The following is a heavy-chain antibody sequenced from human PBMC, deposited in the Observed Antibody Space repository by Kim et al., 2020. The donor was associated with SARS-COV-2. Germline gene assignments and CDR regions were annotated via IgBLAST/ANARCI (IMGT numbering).Heavy chain of an antibody. V-gene: IGHV3-74*01. CDR1: GFTFRNDW. CDR3: VDYCSSGSCFPS. D-gene: IGHD2-15*01. CDR2: INGDGSSS. Sequence: GGSLRLSCAASGFTFRNDWMHWVRQAPGKGLVWGSGINGDGSSSIYVDTVKGRFTISRDNAKNTLYLQMNMMSAEDTGVDDCVDYCSSGSCFPSWGQG. J-gene: IGHJ5*02.